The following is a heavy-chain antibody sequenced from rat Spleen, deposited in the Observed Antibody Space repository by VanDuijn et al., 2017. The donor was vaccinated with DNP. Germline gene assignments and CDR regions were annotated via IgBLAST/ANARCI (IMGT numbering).Heavy chain of an antibody. J-gene: IGHJ3*01. CDR1: GFTFSDYY. D-gene: IGHD4-1*01. V-gene: IGHV5-20*01. CDR2: ISYDGGST. CDR3: ATQGFGFYHVDWFAY. Sequence: EVQLVESGGGLVQPGRSLKLSCAASGFTFSDYYMAWVRQAPTKGLEWVAYISYDGGSTYNGDSVKGRFSISRDNAKNTLYLQMNSLRSEDKATYYCATQGFGFYHVDWFAYWGQGTLVSVSS.